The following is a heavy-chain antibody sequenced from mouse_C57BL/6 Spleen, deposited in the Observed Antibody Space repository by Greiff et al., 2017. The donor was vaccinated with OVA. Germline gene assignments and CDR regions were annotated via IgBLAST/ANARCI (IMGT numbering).Heavy chain of an antibody. D-gene: IGHD1-1*01. V-gene: IGHV5-16*01. CDR3: ARAYYYGSSYWYFDV. CDR2: INYDGSST. J-gene: IGHJ1*03. CDR1: GFTFSDYY. Sequence: EVKLVESEGGLVQPGSSMKLSCTASGFTFSDYYMAWVRQVPEKGLEWVANINYDGSSTYYLESLKSRFIISRDNAKNILYLQMSSLKSEDTATYYCARAYYYGSSYWYFDVWGTGTTVTVSS.